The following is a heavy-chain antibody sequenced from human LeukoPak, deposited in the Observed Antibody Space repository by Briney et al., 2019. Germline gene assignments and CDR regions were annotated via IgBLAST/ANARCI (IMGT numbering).Heavy chain of an antibody. V-gene: IGHV3-74*01. D-gene: IGHD2-15*01. CDR2: INSDGSST. Sequence: GGSLRLSCAASGFTFSSYWMHWVRQAPGKGLVWVSRINSDGSSTSYADSVKGRFTTSRDNAKNTLYLQMNSLRAEDTAVYYCARGNGYCSGGSCYNWFDPWGQGTLVTVSS. CDR3: ARGNGYCSGGSCYNWFDP. CDR1: GFTFSSYW. J-gene: IGHJ5*02.